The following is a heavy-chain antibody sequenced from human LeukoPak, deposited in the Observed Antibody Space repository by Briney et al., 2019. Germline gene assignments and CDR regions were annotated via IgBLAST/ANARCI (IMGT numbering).Heavy chain of an antibody. V-gene: IGHV3-23*01. Sequence: GGPLRLSCAASGFTFSSYAMSWVRQAPGKGLEWVSAISGSGGSTYYADSVKGRFTISRDNSKNTLYLQMNSLRAEDTAVYYCAKAPVGFLEWFALDYWGQGTLVTVSS. CDR1: GFTFSSYA. J-gene: IGHJ4*02. CDR3: AKAPVGFLEWFALDY. D-gene: IGHD3-3*01. CDR2: ISGSGGST.